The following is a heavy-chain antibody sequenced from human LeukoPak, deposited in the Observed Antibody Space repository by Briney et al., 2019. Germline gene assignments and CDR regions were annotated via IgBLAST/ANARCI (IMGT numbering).Heavy chain of an antibody. D-gene: IGHD1-26*01. CDR2: IRSKANSYAT. Sequence: GGSLRLSCAASGFTFSGSAMHWVRQASGKGLEWVGRIRSKANSYATAYAASVKGRFTISRDDSKNTAYLQMNSLKTEDTAVYYCTSGSYPYYYYYGMDVWGQGTTVTVSS. V-gene: IGHV3-73*01. J-gene: IGHJ6*02. CDR3: TSGSYPYYYYYGMDV. CDR1: GFTFSGSA.